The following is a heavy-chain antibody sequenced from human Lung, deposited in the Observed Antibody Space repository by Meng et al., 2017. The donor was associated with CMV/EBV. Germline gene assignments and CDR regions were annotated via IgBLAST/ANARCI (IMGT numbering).Heavy chain of an antibody. CDR2: INTANGAP. D-gene: IGHD3-16*01. CDR3: ARRRGVYHFLEGGGDAYFDY. Sequence: SXXVSXKGSGYYFNAFGISWMRQAPGQGLEWMGWINTANGAPRYAQRFQGRVTMTTDKSTATSYMELRSLTSDDTAVYYCARRRGVYHFLEGGGDAYFDYWGQGTXVTCSS. CDR1: GYYFNAFG. V-gene: IGHV1-18*01. J-gene: IGHJ4*02.